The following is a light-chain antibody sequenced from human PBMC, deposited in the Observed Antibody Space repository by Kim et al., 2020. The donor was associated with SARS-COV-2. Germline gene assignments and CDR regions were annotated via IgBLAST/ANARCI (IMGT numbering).Light chain of an antibody. CDR1: ISDIGNYNY. CDR3: SSYTDRNTVI. V-gene: IGLV2-14*01. Sequence: QSALTQPASVSGSPGQPITISCTGTISDIGNYNYVSWYQQHPGKAPKLMIYDVSKRPSGASNRFSGSKSGNTASLTISGLKAEDEADYYCSSYTDRNTVIFGGWTQLTVL. J-gene: IGLJ2*01. CDR2: DVS.